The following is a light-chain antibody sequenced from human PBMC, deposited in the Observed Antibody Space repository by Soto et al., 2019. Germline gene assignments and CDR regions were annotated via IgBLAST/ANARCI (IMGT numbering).Light chain of an antibody. Sequence: DIQMTQSPSTLSGSVGDRVTITCRASQNINNWIAWYQQKPGKAPKFLIYDASTLESGVPSRFSGSGFGTEFSLTISSLQPDDFGSYYCQHLRTFGQGTKVDIX. CDR1: QNINNW. CDR3: QHLRT. CDR2: DAS. J-gene: IGKJ1*01. V-gene: IGKV1-5*01.